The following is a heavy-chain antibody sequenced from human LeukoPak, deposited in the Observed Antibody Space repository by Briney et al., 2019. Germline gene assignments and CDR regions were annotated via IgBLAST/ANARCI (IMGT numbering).Heavy chain of an antibody. V-gene: IGHV3-23*01. D-gene: IGHD2-8*02. Sequence: PGGSLRLSCAASGFTFSNYAMSWVRQTPGKGLEWVSSISGSGDSTYYADSVKGRFTISRDNSKNTLYLQMNSLRAEDTALYYCAKEPTGYLDYWGQGTLVTVSS. J-gene: IGHJ4*02. CDR3: AKEPTGYLDY. CDR1: GFTFSNYA. CDR2: ISGSGDST.